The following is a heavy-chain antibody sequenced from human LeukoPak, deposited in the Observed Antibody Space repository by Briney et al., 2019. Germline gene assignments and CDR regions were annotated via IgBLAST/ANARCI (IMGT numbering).Heavy chain of an antibody. CDR2: ISGSGGST. D-gene: IGHD3-9*01. J-gene: IGHJ4*02. V-gene: IGHV3-23*01. Sequence: QPGGSLRLSCAASRFTFSSYGMNWVRQAPGKGLEWVSAISGSGGSTYYADSVKGRFTISRDNSKNTLYLQMNSLRAEDTAVYYCAKKGGRYFDWLLRYYFDYWGQGTLVTVSS. CDR1: RFTFSSYG. CDR3: AKKGGRYFDWLLRYYFDY.